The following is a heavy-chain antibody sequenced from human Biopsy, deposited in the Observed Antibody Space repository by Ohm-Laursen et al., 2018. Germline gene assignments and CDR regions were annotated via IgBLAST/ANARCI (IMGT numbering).Heavy chain of an antibody. CDR1: GYSISSGYN. V-gene: IGHV4-38-2*01. CDR2: FYHSGTT. J-gene: IGHJ2*01. D-gene: IGHD4-23*01. Sequence: TLSLTCAVSGYSISSGYNWGWIRQPPGKGLEWIGSFYHSGTTYYNPSLKSLVTISVDTSKNQFSLKLNSVTAADTAVYYCARRPYGGTRYWYFDLWGRGTLVTVSS. CDR3: ARRPYGGTRYWYFDL.